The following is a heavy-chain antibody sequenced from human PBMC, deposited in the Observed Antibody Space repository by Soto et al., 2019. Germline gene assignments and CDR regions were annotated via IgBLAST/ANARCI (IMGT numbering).Heavy chain of an antibody. J-gene: IGHJ4*02. CDR3: ARDKVVAATGN. V-gene: IGHV1-8*01. CDR1: GYTFTSYD. Sequence: QVQLVQSGAAVKKPGASVKVSCKASGYTFTSYDINWVRQATGQGLEWMGWMNHNSGNTVYAQKFHGRVTMTRNTSLSTSFMELSSLRSEYTAVYYGARDKVVAATGNWGQGTLVTVSS. D-gene: IGHD2-15*01. CDR2: MNHNSGNT.